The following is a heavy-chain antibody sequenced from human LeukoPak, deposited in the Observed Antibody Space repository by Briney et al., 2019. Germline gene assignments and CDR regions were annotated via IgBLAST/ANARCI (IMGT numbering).Heavy chain of an antibody. CDR2: IITIFGTA. V-gene: IGHV1-69*05. CDR1: GCTFSSYA. J-gene: IGHJ5*02. D-gene: IGHD1-14*01. CDR3: ARVVGGATGNNWFDP. Sequence: SVKVSCKASGCTFSSYAISWVRQAPGQGLEWMGRIITIFGTANYAQKFQGRVTITTDESTSTAYMELSSLRSEDTAVYYCARVVGGATGNNWFDPWGQGTLVTVSS.